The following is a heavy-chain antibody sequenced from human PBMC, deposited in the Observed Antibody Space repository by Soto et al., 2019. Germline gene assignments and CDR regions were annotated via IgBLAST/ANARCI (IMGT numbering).Heavy chain of an antibody. CDR2: INGDGTTT. D-gene: IGHD2-2*01. CDR3: VRDRGYPDSFDI. CDR1: GFPFGPFY. V-gene: IGHV3-74*01. Sequence: EVQLVESGGGLIQPGESLRLSCAASGFPFGPFYMHWVRQAPGKGLEWVSHINGDGTTTVYAESVKGRFTISRDNAMNTLYLQMTSLRAEDTAVYYCVRDRGYPDSFDIWGQGTMVTVSS. J-gene: IGHJ3*02.